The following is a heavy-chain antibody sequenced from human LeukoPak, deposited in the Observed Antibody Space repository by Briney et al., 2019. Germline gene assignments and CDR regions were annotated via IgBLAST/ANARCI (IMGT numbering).Heavy chain of an antibody. CDR3: ARDKDYFDSGGAFDI. Sequence: SETLSLTCTVSVGSISSYYWSWLRQPPGKGLEWIGYIYYSGRTNYNPSLKSRITMSVDTSKNQFSLKLSSVTAADTAVYYCARDKDYFDSGGAFDIWGQGTMVTVSS. D-gene: IGHD3-22*01. V-gene: IGHV4-59*01. J-gene: IGHJ3*02. CDR1: VGSISSYY. CDR2: IYYSGRT.